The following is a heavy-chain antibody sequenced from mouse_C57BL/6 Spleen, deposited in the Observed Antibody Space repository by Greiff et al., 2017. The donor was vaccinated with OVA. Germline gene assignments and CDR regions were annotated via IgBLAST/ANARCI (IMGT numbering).Heavy chain of an antibody. CDR3: ARDGIYDGYYRAMDY. D-gene: IGHD2-3*01. Sequence: HLVESEGGLVQPGSSMKLSCTASGFTFSDYYMAWVRQVPEKGLEWVANINYDGSSTYYLDSLKSRFIISRDNAKNILYLQMSSLKSEDTATYYCARDGIYDGYYRAMDYWGQGTSVTVSS. CDR1: GFTFSDYY. J-gene: IGHJ4*01. V-gene: IGHV5-16*01. CDR2: INYDGSST.